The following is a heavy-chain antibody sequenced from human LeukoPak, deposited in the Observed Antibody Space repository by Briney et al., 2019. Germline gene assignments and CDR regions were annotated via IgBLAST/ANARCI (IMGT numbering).Heavy chain of an antibody. D-gene: IGHD2-2*01. CDR3: ARDLKDIVVVPAAI. V-gene: IGHV3-21*01. Sequence: GGSLRLSCAASGLTFSSYSMNWVRQAPGKGLEWVSSISSSSSYIYYADSVKGRFTISRDNAKNSLYLQMNSLRAEDTAVYYCARDLKDIVVVPAAIWGQGTLVTVSS. CDR2: ISSSSSYI. CDR1: GLTFSSYS. J-gene: IGHJ4*02.